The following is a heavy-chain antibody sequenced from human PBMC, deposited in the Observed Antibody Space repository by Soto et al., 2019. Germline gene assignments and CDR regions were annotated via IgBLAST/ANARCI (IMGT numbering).Heavy chain of an antibody. V-gene: IGHV3-7*01. CDR2: IKEDGSEK. D-gene: IGHD3-16*01. CDR1: GFTFSGYW. Sequence: EVQLVESGGGLVQPGGSLRLSCAASGFTFSGYWMTWVRQAPGKGLEWVANIKEDGSEKNYVDSVKGRFTISRDNAKNSLYLQMNSLRAEDTALYYCARGGSESDYWGQGTLVTVSS. J-gene: IGHJ4*02. CDR3: ARGGSESDY.